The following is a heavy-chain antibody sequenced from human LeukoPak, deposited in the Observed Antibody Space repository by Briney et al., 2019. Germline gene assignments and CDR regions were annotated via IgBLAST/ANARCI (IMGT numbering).Heavy chain of an antibody. CDR3: AKGAVAGYYYYGMDV. CDR1: GFTFSSYA. J-gene: IGHJ6*02. D-gene: IGHD6-19*01. CDR2: ISGSGGST. V-gene: IGHV3-23*01. Sequence: GGSLRLSCAASGFTFSSYAMSWVRQAPGKGLEWVSVISGSGGSTYYADSVKGRFTISRDTSKNTLYLQMNSLRAEDTAVYYCAKGAVAGYYYYGMDVWGQGTTVTVSS.